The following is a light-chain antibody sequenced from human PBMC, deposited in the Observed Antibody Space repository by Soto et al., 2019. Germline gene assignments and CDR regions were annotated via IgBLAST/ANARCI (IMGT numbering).Light chain of an antibody. Sequence: IQMNQSPSTLSASFGDRVTITCRASQNINTWLAWYQQKPGKAPRLLIYRASSLENGVPSRFGGRCSGSPFSFTVSSLQPADSAPYYCQQYSSYSTFGQRTKVEIK. V-gene: IGKV1-5*03. J-gene: IGKJ1*01. CDR1: QNINTW. CDR3: QQYSSYST. CDR2: RAS.